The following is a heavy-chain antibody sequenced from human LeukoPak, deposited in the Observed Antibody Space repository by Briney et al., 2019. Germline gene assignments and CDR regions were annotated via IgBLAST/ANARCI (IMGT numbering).Heavy chain of an antibody. CDR2: IYTSGST. Sequence: PSETLSLTCTVSGGSISSGSYYWSWIRQPAGKGLEWIGRIYTSGSTNYNPSLKSRVTISVDTSKNQFSLKLSSVTAADTAVYYCARERVGTGWSTGHDYWGQGTLVTVSS. CDR3: ARERVGTGWSTGHDY. CDR1: GGSISSGSYY. J-gene: IGHJ4*02. V-gene: IGHV4-61*02. D-gene: IGHD6-19*01.